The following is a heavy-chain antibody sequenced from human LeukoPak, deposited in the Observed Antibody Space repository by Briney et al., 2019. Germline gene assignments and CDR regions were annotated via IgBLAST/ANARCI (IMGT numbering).Heavy chain of an antibody. CDR2: ISGSGDDT. CDR1: GFTFSNYA. J-gene: IGHJ4*02. D-gene: IGHD6-19*01. CDR3: AKNIQWLAYFDY. Sequence: GGSLRFSCAASGFTFSNYAMSWVSQAPGKGMEWGSCISGSGDDTYYADSVKGRFTISGDNSKNTLYLQMNSLRAEDTAVYYCAKNIQWLAYFDYWGQGTLVTVSS. V-gene: IGHV3-23*01.